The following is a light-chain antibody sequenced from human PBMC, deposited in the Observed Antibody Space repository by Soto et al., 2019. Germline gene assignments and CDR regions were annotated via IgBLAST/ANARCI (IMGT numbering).Light chain of an antibody. J-gene: IGLJ1*01. CDR3: SSYRSSSTLYV. V-gene: IGLV2-14*01. CDR1: SSDVGGYNY. Sequence: QSALTQPASVSGPPGQSITISCTGTSSDVGGYNYVSWYQQHPGKAPKLMIYEVSNRPSGVSNRFSGSKSGNTASLTISGLQAEDEADYYCSSYRSSSTLYVFGTGTKVTVL. CDR2: EVS.